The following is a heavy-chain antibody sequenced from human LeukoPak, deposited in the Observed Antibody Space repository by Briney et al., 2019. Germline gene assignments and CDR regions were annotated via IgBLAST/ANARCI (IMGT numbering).Heavy chain of an antibody. V-gene: IGHV3-7*02. J-gene: IGHJ4*02. CDR3: VTDRGYLSFDY. CDR2: IKEDGGQK. Sequence: GGSLRLSCAASGFTFSSYWMNWVRQAPGKGLEWVANIKEDGGQKYYVDSVKGRFTISRDNAKNSLYLQMNSLRDEDTAVYYCVTDRGYLSFDYWGQGTLVTVSS. CDR1: GFTFSSYW. D-gene: IGHD2-15*01.